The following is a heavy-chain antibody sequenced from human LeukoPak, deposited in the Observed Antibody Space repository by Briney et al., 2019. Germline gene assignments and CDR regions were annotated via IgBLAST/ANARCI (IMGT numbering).Heavy chain of an antibody. J-gene: IGHJ4*02. CDR1: GFRFSGYW. Sequence: GGSLRLSCEASGFRFSGYWLNWVRQAPGQGLEWVAYIKEDGSEKYHVDSVKGRFTISRDNAKNSLYLQMNSLRAEDTAVYYCARAGGLDYWGQGTLVTVSS. V-gene: IGHV3-7*04. CDR3: ARAGGLDY. D-gene: IGHD3-16*01. CDR2: IKEDGSEK.